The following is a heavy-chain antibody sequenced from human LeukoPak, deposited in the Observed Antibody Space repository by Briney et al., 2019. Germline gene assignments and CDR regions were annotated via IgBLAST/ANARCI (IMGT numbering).Heavy chain of an antibody. J-gene: IGHJ4*02. CDR2: ISVDNGNT. D-gene: IGHD5-12*01. Sequence: GASVKVSCKASGYTFTNYGISWVRQAPGQGLEWMGWISVDNGNTNYLQKFQDRVTLTTDTSTGTAYMELRSLRSDDTAVYYCARDSWARAYDADYWGQGTLVTVSS. CDR1: GYTFTNYG. V-gene: IGHV1-18*01. CDR3: ARDSWARAYDADY.